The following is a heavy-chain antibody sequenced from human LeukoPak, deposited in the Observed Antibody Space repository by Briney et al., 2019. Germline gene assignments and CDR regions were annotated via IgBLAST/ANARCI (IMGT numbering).Heavy chain of an antibody. CDR3: ARVYGDCDY. D-gene: IGHD4-17*01. CDR2: INHSGST. Sequence: SETLSLTCAVYGGSFSGYYWSWIRQPPGKGLEWIGEINHSGSTSYNPSLKSRVTISVDTSKNQFSLKLNSVTAADTAVYYCARVYGDCDYWGQGTLVTVSS. CDR1: GGSFSGYY. J-gene: IGHJ4*02. V-gene: IGHV4-34*01.